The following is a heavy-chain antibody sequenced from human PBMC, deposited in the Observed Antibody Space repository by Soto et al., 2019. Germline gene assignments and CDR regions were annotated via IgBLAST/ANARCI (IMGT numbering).Heavy chain of an antibody. Sequence: QVQLQQWGAGLLKPSETLSLTCAVYGGSLRDYYWSWIRQSPGKGLEWIGDIDHSRSTKYNPSLKSRVTMSVDTSKNQFSLMLTSVTAGDTAVYYCARVRAATGKRYWIDPWGQGTLVTVSS. J-gene: IGHJ5*02. V-gene: IGHV4-34*01. CDR2: IDHSRST. CDR3: ARVRAATGKRYWIDP. D-gene: IGHD6-13*01. CDR1: GGSLRDYY.